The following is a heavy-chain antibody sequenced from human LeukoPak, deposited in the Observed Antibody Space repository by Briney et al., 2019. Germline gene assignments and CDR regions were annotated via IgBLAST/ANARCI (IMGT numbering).Heavy chain of an antibody. V-gene: IGHV5-51*01. CDR1: GYNFPTYW. J-gene: IGHJ4*02. CDR3: ARLPYSTSALDS. Sequence: GESLKISCKGSGYNFPTYWIGWVRQMPGKGLEWMGTIYPDDSDTRYGPSFQGQVSISADKSISTAYLQWNSLKASDTGVYYCARLPYSTSALDSWGQGTLVTVSS. CDR2: IYPDDSDT. D-gene: IGHD5-18*01.